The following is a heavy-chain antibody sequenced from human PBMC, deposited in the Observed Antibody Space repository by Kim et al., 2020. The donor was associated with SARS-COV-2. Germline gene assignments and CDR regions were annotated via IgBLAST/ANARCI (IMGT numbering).Heavy chain of an antibody. J-gene: IGHJ4*02. V-gene: IGHV3-30*01. D-gene: IGHD2-15*01. CDR3: ARREGYCSGGSCYPRPPDY. Sequence: GRFTISRDNSKNTLYLQMNSLRAEDTAVYYCARREGYCSGGSCYPRPPDYWGQGTLVTVSS.